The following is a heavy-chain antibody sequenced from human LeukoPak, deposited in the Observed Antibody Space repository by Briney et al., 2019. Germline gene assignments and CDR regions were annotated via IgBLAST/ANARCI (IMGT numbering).Heavy chain of an antibody. J-gene: IGHJ4*02. V-gene: IGHV4-39*07. CDR1: GGSISSSSYY. CDR3: ARRKKVGYCSGGSCFRFDY. CDR2: IYYTGST. D-gene: IGHD2-15*01. Sequence: PSETLSLTCTVSGGSISSSSYYWGWIRQPPGKGLEWIGSIYYTGSTYYNPSLKSRVTLSVDTSKNQFSLKLSSVTAADTAVYYCARRKKVGYCSGGSCFRFDYWGQGTLVTVSS.